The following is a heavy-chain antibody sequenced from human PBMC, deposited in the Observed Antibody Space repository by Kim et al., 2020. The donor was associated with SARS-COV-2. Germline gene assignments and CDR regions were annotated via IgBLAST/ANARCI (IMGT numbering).Heavy chain of an antibody. D-gene: IGHD3-3*01. CDR2: IYYSGST. Sequence: SETLSLTCTVSGGSISSYYWSWIRQPPGKGLEWIGYIYYSGSTNYNPSLKSRVTISVDTSKNQFSLKLSSVTAADTAVYYCARVGEGGTIFGVVITDDWYFDLWGRGTLVTVSS. CDR3: ARVGEGGTIFGVVITDDWYFDL. J-gene: IGHJ2*01. CDR1: GGSISSYY. V-gene: IGHV4-59*01.